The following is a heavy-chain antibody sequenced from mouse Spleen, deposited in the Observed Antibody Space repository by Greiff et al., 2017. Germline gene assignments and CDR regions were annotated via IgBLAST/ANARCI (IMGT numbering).Heavy chain of an antibody. CDR2: ISTYYGNT. CDR3: ARNWDY. J-gene: IGHJ2*01. Sequence: VQLQESGAELMKPGVSVKISCKGSGYTFTDYAMHWVKQSHAKSLEWIGVISTYYGNTNYNQKFKGKATMTVDKSSSTAYMELARLTSEDSAIYYCARNWDYWGQGTTLTVSS. D-gene: IGHD4-1*01. CDR1: GYTFTDYA. V-gene: IGHV1S137*01.